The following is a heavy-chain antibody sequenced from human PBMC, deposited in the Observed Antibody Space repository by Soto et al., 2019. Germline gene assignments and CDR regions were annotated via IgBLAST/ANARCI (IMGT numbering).Heavy chain of an antibody. CDR1: GFTFSAYG. Sequence: QVQLVESGGGVVQPGRSLRLSCAASGFTFSAYGIHWVRQAPGKGLEWVAVISHDGSNTNYADSVKGRFTFSRDNCKDTVCLQMNSLRAEDTAVYYCAKDTYYYYSSGYYVCDSWGQGTLVTVSS. V-gene: IGHV3-30*18. J-gene: IGHJ4*02. CDR3: AKDTYYYYSSGYYVCDS. D-gene: IGHD3-22*01. CDR2: ISHDGSNT.